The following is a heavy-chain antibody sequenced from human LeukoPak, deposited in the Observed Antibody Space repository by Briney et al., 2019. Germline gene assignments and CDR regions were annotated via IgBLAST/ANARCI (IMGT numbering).Heavy chain of an antibody. J-gene: IGHJ1*01. V-gene: IGHV1-46*01. CDR2: INPSGGST. CDR1: GYTFTSYY. CDR3: ARGGYYDSSGYYLEYFQH. D-gene: IGHD3-22*01. Sequence: ASVKVSCKASGYTFTSYYMHWVRQAPGQGLEWMGIINPSGGSTSYAQKFQGRVTMTRNTSISTAYMELSSLRSEDTAVYYCARGGYYDSSGYYLEYFQHWGQGTLVTVSS.